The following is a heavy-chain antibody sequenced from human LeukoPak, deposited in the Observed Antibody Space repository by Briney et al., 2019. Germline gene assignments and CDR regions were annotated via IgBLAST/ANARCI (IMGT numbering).Heavy chain of an antibody. CDR1: GFTFSSYA. J-gene: IGHJ4*02. Sequence: GGSLRLSCAASGFTFSSYAMTWARQAPDKGLEWVSAISGSDGSTYYADSVKGRFTISRDDSQNTLYLQMNSLSAEDTAVYYCAKVETSGGANCYALDYWGQGTLVTVSS. CDR3: AKVETSGGANCYALDY. V-gene: IGHV3-23*01. D-gene: IGHD2-2*01. CDR2: ISGSDGST.